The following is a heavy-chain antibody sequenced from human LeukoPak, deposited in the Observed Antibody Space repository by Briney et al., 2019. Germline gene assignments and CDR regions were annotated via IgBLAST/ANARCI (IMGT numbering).Heavy chain of an antibody. J-gene: IGHJ4*02. CDR2: ISTSGSTI. Sequence: PGESLRLSCAASGFTFSTSAMSWVRQAPGKGLEWVSYISTSGSTIYYADSVKGRFTISRDNAKNSLHRQMNSLRAEDTAVYYCARRQTAGTRVFDYWGQGTLVTVSS. V-gene: IGHV3-48*03. CDR3: ARRQTAGTRVFDY. CDR1: GFTFSTSA.